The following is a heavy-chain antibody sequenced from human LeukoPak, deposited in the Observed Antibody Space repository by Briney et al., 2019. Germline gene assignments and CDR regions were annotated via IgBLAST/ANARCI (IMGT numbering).Heavy chain of an antibody. CDR1: GFTFSDYA. J-gene: IGHJ4*02. CDR2: ISGSGGTT. CDR3: ARDIGYCSSTRCYNEAGY. D-gene: IGHD2-2*03. Sequence: PGGSLRLSCAASGFTFSDYAMNWVRQAPGKGLEWVSAISGSGGTTHYADSVKGRFTISRDNAKNSLYLQMNSLRAEDTAVYCCARDIGYCSSTRCYNEAGYWGQGTLVTVSS. V-gene: IGHV3-23*01.